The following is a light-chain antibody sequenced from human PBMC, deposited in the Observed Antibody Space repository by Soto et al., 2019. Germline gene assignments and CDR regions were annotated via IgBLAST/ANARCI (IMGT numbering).Light chain of an antibody. CDR2: QDS. CDR1: KLGDKY. V-gene: IGLV3-1*01. J-gene: IGLJ1*01. Sequence: SYELTQPPSVSVSPGQTASITCSGDKLGDKYACWYQQKPGQSPVLVIYQDSKRPSGIPERFSGCNSGNTATLTISGTQAMDEADYYCQAWDSSTLYVFGTGTKLTVL. CDR3: QAWDSSTLYV.